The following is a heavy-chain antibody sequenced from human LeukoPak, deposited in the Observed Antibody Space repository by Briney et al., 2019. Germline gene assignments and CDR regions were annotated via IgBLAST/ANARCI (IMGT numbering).Heavy chain of an antibody. CDR1: GFSVSTKY. D-gene: IGHD2-2*01. V-gene: IGHV3-53*01. CDR2: FYSGGTT. J-gene: IGHJ2*01. Sequence: PGGSLRLSCEASGFSVSTKYMNWVRQAPGKGLEWVSIFYSGGTTFYADSVKGRFTVSRDSSKNTLYLYINNLRAEDTAVYYCARVGHHYQWYLDLWGRGALVTASS. CDR3: ARVGHHYQWYLDL.